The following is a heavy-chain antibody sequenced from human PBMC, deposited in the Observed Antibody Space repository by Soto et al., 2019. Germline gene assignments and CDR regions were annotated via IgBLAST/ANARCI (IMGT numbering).Heavy chain of an antibody. Sequence: GGSLRLSCAASGFTFSSYAMSWVRQAPGKGLEWVSAISGSGGSTYYADSVKGRFTISRDNSKNTLYLQMNSLRAEDTAVYYCAKDKGGYDILTGYYLSGYWGQGTLVTVSS. CDR2: ISGSGGST. D-gene: IGHD3-9*01. V-gene: IGHV3-23*01. CDR1: GFTFSSYA. J-gene: IGHJ4*02. CDR3: AKDKGGYDILTGYYLSGY.